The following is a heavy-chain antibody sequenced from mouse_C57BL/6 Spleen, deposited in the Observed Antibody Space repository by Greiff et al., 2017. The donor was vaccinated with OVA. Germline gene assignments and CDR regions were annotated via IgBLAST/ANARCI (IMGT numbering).Heavy chain of an antibody. CDR3: VRNLMDY. J-gene: IGHJ4*01. CDR1: GFSFNTYA. CDR2: IRSKSNNYAT. Sequence: EVKVVESGGGLVQPKGSLKLSCAASGFSFNTYAMNWVRQAPGKGLEWVARIRSKSNNYATYYADSVKDRFTISRDDSESMLYLQMNNLKTEDTAMYYCVRNLMDYWGQGTSVTVSS. V-gene: IGHV10-1*01.